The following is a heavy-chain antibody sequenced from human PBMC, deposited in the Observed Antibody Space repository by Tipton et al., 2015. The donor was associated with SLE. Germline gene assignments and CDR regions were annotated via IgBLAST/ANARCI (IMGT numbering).Heavy chain of an antibody. CDR2: ISGSGGST. CDR1: GFTFSSYA. D-gene: IGHD3-3*01. Sequence: SLRLSCAASGFTFSSYAMSWVRQAPGKGLEWVSAISGSGGSTYYADSVKGRFTISRDNSKNTLYLQMNSLRAEDTAVYYCARSYYDFWSGPYWYFDLWGRGTLVTVSS. V-gene: IGHV3-23*01. CDR3: ARSYYDFWSGPYWYFDL. J-gene: IGHJ2*01.